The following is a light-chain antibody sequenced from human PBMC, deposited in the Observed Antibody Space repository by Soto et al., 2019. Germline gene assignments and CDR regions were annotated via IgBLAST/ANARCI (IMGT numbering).Light chain of an antibody. CDR2: DIF. CDR1: QSVGSD. Sequence: EIVMTQSPATLSVSPGERATLSCRASQSVGSDLAWYQQKPGQAPRLVIYDIFTRATGVPPRISGSGSETEFTLTISSMQSEDFAVYYCQQYNSWPLTFGGGNKVEL. CDR3: QQYNSWPLT. J-gene: IGKJ4*01. V-gene: IGKV3D-15*01.